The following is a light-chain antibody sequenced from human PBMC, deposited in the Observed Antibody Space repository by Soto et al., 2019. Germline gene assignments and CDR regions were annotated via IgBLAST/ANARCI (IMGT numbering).Light chain of an antibody. Sequence: QSVLTQPPSASGTPGQRVTISCAGSSSNIGSNYVYWYQQLPGPAPKLLIYRNNKRPSGVPARFPGSKSGTSASLAISGLRSEDEADYYCAAWDDSLSAHNYVFGTGTKLTVL. CDR1: SSNIGSNY. CDR3: AAWDDSLSAHNYV. J-gene: IGLJ1*01. V-gene: IGLV1-47*01. CDR2: RNN.